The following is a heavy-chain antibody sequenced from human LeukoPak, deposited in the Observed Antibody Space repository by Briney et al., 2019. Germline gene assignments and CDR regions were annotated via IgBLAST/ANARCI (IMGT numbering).Heavy chain of an antibody. V-gene: IGHV3-21*01. CDR1: GFTFSSYS. CDR2: IGYSSSYI. Sequence: GGSLRLSCAASGFTFSSYSMNWVRQAPGKGLEWVSSIGYSSSYIYYADSVKGRFTISRDNAKNSLYLQMNSLRAEDTAVYYCARLGYCGNGVCYTVDYWGQGTLVTVSS. D-gene: IGHD2-8*01. J-gene: IGHJ4*02. CDR3: ARLGYCGNGVCYTVDY.